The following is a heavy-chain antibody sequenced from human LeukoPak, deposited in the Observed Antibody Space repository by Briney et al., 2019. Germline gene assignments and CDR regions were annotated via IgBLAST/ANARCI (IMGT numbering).Heavy chain of an antibody. CDR2: ISDYNGNT. Sequence: GESLKVSCKASGYTFTGYYMHWVRQAPGQGLEWMGWISDYNGNTNYAQKLQGRVTVTTDTSTSTAYMELRSLRSDDTAVYYCARDLYRDSLPVSWFDPWGQGTLVTVSS. J-gene: IGHJ5*02. CDR3: ARDLYRDSLPVSWFDP. V-gene: IGHV1-18*04. CDR1: GYTFTGYY. D-gene: IGHD4-11*01.